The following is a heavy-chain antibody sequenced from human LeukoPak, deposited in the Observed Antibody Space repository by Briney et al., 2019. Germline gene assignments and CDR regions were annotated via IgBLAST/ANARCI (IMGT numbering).Heavy chain of an antibody. V-gene: IGHV4-38-2*01. Sequence: SETLSLTCAVSGYSISSGYYWAWIRRPPGKGLEWVGSIYHSGSTYYNPSLKRRVTISVDKPKSRFSLKLTSVTAADTAVYYCARYYGDLGVLDYWGQGTLVTVSS. D-gene: IGHD4-17*01. CDR3: ARYYGDLGVLDY. CDR1: GYSISSGYY. J-gene: IGHJ4*02. CDR2: IYHSGST.